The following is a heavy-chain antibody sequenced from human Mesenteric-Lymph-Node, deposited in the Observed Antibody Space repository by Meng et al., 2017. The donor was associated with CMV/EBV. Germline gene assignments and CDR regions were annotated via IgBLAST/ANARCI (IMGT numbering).Heavy chain of an antibody. V-gene: IGHV4-39*07. CDR2: IYYSGST. D-gene: IGHD2-2*02. CDR3: ARAQPDCSSTSCYTSYYDFWSGYSPYYFDY. Sequence: SETLSLTCTVSGGSISSSSYYWGWIRQPPGKGLEWIGSIYYSGSTYYNPSLKSRVTISVDTSKNQFSLKLSSVTAADTAVYYCARAQPDCSSTSCYTSYYDFWSGYSPYYFDYWGQGTLVTVSS. CDR1: GGSISSSSYY. J-gene: IGHJ4*02.